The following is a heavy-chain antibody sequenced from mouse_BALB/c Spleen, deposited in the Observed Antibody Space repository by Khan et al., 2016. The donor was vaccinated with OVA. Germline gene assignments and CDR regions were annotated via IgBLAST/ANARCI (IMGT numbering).Heavy chain of an antibody. CDR3: ARDYWFAY. V-gene: IGHV5-6-5*01. Sequence: VQLKQSGGGLVKPGGSLKLSCAASGFTFSNYAMSWVRQSPEKRLVWVASIGSGDSTYYLDSVKGRFTISRDNARNILYLQMSSLRSEDTAMYYCARDYWFAYWGQGTLVTVSA. CDR2: IGSGDST. CDR1: GFTFSNYA. J-gene: IGHJ3*01.